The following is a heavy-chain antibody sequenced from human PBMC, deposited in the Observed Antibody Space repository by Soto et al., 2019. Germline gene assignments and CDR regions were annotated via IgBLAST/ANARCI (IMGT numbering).Heavy chain of an antibody. Sequence: GASVKVSCKASGYTFTSYGISWVRQAPGQGLEWMGRINPNRGSTNYAQKFQGRVTMTRDTSTSTAYMELSRLRSDDTAVYYCARGGSLWFGELSAYYYGMDVWGQGTTVTVSS. J-gene: IGHJ6*02. CDR3: ARGGSLWFGELSAYYYGMDV. V-gene: IGHV1-2*02. CDR2: INPNRGST. D-gene: IGHD3-10*01. CDR1: GYTFTSYG.